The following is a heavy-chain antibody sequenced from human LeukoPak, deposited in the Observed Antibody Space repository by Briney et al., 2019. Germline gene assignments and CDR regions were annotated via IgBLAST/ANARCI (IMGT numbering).Heavy chain of an antibody. CDR3: AREIHYGEPYY. D-gene: IGHD4-17*01. CDR1: GFTLSSNY. Sequence: PGGSLRLSCAASGFTLSSNYMSWVRQAPGKGLEWVSVIYSGGSTYYADSVKGRFTISRDNSKNTLYLQVNSLRIEDTAAYYCAREIHYGEPYYCGQGTLVTVSS. CDR2: IYSGGST. V-gene: IGHV3-53*01. J-gene: IGHJ4*02.